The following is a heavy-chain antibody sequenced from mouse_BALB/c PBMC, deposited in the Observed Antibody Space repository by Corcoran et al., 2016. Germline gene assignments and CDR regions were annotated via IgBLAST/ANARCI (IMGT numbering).Heavy chain of an antibody. V-gene: IGHV1S29*02. CDR2: IYPYNGGT. Sequence: EVQLQQSGPELVKPGASVKISCKASGYAFTDYNMHWVKQSLGKSLEWIGYIYPYNGGTGYNQKFKSKATLTVDNSSSTAYMELRSLTSEDSAVYYCAREVNHGGFAYWGQGTLVTVSA. CDR1: GYAFTDYN. D-gene: IGHD2-2*01. J-gene: IGHJ3*01. CDR3: AREVNHGGFAY.